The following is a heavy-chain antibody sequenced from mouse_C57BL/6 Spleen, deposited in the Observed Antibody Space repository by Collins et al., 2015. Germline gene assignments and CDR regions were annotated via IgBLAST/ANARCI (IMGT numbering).Heavy chain of an antibody. CDR3: ARSSYSKTMDY. CDR1: GYTFTSYW. J-gene: IGHJ4*01. CDR2: INPSNGGT. Sequence: QVQLQQPGTELVKPGASVKLSCKASGYTFTSYWMHWVKRRPGQGLEWIGNINPSNGGTNYNEKFKSKATLTVDKSSGTAYMQLSSLTSEDSAVYYCARSSYSKTMDYWGQGTSVTVSS. V-gene: IGHV1-53*01. D-gene: IGHD2-5*01.